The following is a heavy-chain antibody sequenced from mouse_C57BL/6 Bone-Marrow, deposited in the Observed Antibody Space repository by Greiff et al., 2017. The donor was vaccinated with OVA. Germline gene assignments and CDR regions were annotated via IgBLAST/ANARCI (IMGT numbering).Heavy chain of an antibody. V-gene: IGHV1-59*01. CDR3: ARRVYGNYLYYFDY. D-gene: IGHD2-1*01. CDR1: GYTFTRYW. Sequence: VQLQQPGAELVRPGTSVKLSCKASGYTFTRYWMHWVKQRPGQGLEWIGVIDPSDSYTNYNQKFKGKATLTVDTSSSTAYMQLSSLTSEDSAVYYCARRVYGNYLYYFDYWGQGTTLTVSS. CDR2: IDPSDSYT. J-gene: IGHJ2*01.